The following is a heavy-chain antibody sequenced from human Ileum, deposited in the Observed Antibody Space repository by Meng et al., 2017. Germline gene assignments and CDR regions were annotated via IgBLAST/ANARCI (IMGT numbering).Heavy chain of an antibody. CDR1: GCSISISNW. V-gene: IGHV4-4*02. J-gene: IGHJ4*02. Sequence: VQLQESGPGLVKSTRTLPLTRVVSGCSISISNWWTWVRQPPGKGLGWIGEIYHTGGTNYNPSLKRRVTISVDKSKNQYSLEVTSVTAADTAVYYCARVRCASVSCYGDSYFDYWGQGILVTVSS. D-gene: IGHD2-15*01. CDR3: ARVRCASVSCYGDSYFDY. CDR2: IYHTGGT.